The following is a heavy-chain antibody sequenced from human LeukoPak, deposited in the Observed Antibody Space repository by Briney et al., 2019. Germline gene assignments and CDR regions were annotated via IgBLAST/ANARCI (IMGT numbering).Heavy chain of an antibody. D-gene: IGHD1-1*01. CDR1: GGTFSNYA. CDR2: IIPIFGTA. CDR3: ARDRDPRKKEKRRGTLDS. J-gene: IGHJ4*02. V-gene: IGHV1-69*06. Sequence: VASVKVSCKASGGTFSNYAISWVRQAPGQGLEWMGGIIPIFGTANYAQKFRGRVTITADKSTRTAYMELSSLRSEDTAVYYCARDRDPRKKEKRRGTLDSWGQGTRVTVSS.